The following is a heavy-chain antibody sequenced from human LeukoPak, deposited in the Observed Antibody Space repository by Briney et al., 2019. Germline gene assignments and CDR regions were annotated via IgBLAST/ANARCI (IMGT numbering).Heavy chain of an antibody. J-gene: IGHJ4*02. CDR3: AKALDSGSYYWSTFDY. V-gene: IGHV3-48*03. D-gene: IGHD1-26*01. Sequence: PGGSLRLSCAASGFTFSSYEMNWVRQAPGKGLEWVSYISSSGSTIYYADSVKGRFTISRDNSKNTLYLQMNSLRAEDTAVYYCAKALDSGSYYWSTFDYWGQGTLVTVSS. CDR2: ISSSGSTI. CDR1: GFTFSSYE.